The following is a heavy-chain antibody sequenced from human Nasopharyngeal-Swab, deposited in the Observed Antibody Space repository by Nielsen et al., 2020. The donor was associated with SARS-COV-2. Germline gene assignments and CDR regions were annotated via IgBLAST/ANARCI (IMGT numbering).Heavy chain of an antibody. D-gene: IGHD3-3*01. CDR3: TRADFWSGYCDY. CDR2: IRSKAYGGTT. V-gene: IGHV3-49*04. J-gene: IGHJ4*02. CDR1: GFTFGDYA. Sequence: GESLKISCTASGFTFGDYAMSWVRQAPGKGLEWVGFIRSKAYGGTTEYAASVKGRFTISRDDSKSIAYLQMNSLKTEDTAVYYCTRADFWSGYCDYWGKGTRFTVSS.